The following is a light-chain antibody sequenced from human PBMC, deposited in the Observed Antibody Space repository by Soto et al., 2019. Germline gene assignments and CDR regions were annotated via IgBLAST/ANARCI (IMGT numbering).Light chain of an antibody. V-gene: IGKV3-20*01. CDR3: QQYGRARLT. Sequence: EIVLTQSPGTLSLSPGERGTLSCRASQSVSNNYLAWYQQKPGQAPRLLIYDASNRATGIPARFSGSGSGTDFTLTISRLEPEDFAVYYGQQYGRARLTFGGETKVDIK. CDR1: QSVSNNY. J-gene: IGKJ4*01. CDR2: DAS.